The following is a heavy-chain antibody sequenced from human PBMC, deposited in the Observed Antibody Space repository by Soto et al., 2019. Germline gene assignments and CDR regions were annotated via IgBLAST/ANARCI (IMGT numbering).Heavy chain of an antibody. CDR2: IYYSGST. V-gene: IGHV4-59*11. D-gene: IGHD3-10*01. Sequence: PSETLSLTCTVSGASISSHYWSWICQPPEKGLEFIGYIYYSGSTSYNPSLKSRVTISIDTSKNHFSLKLSSVTAADTAVYYCVSRQYFGSGNFIDYWGQGTLVTVSS. CDR1: GASISSHY. J-gene: IGHJ4*02. CDR3: VSRQYFGSGNFIDY.